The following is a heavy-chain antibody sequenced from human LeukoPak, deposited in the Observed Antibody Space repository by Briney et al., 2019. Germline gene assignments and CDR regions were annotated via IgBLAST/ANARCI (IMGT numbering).Heavy chain of an antibody. Sequence: SETLSLTCSVAGGSINFYHWSWIRQSPGGRLEWFGDIHHTGSATYNPSLKSRVTILIETSKNQFSLQLTSVTAADAAVYFCAGGVREMLGANTDSHYYAMLVWGRGTTVTVSS. CDR1: GGSINFYH. CDR3: AGGVREMLGANTDSHYYAMLV. D-gene: IGHD1-26*01. V-gene: IGHV4-59*03. CDR2: IHHTGSA. J-gene: IGHJ6*02.